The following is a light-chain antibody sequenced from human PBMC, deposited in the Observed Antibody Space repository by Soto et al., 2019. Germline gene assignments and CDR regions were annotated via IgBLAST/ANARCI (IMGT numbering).Light chain of an antibody. CDR1: SSDVGGYNS. Sequence: QSALTQPASVSGSPGQSITISCTGSSSDVGGYNSVSWYQQHPGKVPKLVIYDVINRPSGISNRFSGSQSGNTASLTISGLQAEDEAHYYCSSYTSISASVIFGGGTKLTVL. J-gene: IGLJ2*01. CDR3: SSYTSISASVI. V-gene: IGLV2-14*03. CDR2: DVI.